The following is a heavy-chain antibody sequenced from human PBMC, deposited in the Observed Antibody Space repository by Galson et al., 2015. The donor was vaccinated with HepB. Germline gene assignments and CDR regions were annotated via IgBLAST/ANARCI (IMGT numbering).Heavy chain of an antibody. CDR3: ARVKRGEWYSFYYYGMDV. CDR2: IKEDESEK. CDR1: GFTISGYW. J-gene: IGHJ6*02. D-gene: IGHD3-10*01. V-gene: IGHV3-7*05. Sequence: SLRLSCAAAGFTISGYWMTWVRRAPGKGLEWVANIKEDESEKYYVDSVKGRFTISRDNAKNSLYLQLNSLRAEDTAVYFCARVKRGEWYSFYYYGMDVWGRGTTVTVSS.